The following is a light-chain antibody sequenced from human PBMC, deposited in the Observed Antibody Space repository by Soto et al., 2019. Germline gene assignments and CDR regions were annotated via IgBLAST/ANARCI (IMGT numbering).Light chain of an antibody. CDR1: SSDVGGYNY. V-gene: IGLV2-8*01. CDR2: EVS. J-gene: IGLJ1*01. CDR3: SSYAGSVDV. Sequence: QSALTQPPSASGSPGQSVTISCTGTSSDVGGYNYVSWYQQHPGKAPKLMIYEVSKRPSGVPDRFSGSKSGNTASLTVSGLQAEDEADYYCSSYAGSVDVFGTGTRSPS.